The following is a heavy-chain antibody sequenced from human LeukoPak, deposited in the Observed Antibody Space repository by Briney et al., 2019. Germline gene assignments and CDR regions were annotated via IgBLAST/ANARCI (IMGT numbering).Heavy chain of an antibody. D-gene: IGHD3-10*01. CDR1: GGSISSYY. J-gene: IGHJ4*02. CDR3: ARHAVRFGSFDY. Sequence: SETLSLTCTVSGGSISSYYWSWIRQPPGKGLEWIGCIYYSGSTNYNPSLKSRVTISVDTSKNQFSLKLSSVTAADTAVYYCARHAVRFGSFDYWGQGTLVTVSS. CDR2: IYYSGST. V-gene: IGHV4-59*08.